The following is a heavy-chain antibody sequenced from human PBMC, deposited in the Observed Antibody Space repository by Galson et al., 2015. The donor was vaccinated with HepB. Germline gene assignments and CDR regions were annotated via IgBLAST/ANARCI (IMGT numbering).Heavy chain of an antibody. D-gene: IGHD2-2*01. Sequence: SVKVSCKASGGTFSSYAISWVRQAPGQGLEWMGGIIPIFGTANYAQKFQGRVTITADESTSTAYMELSSLRSEDTAVYYCARGNVRCSSTSCYLSGGVYYYYGMDVWGQGTTVTVSS. CDR3: ARGNVRCSSTSCYLSGGVYYYYGMDV. CDR2: IIPIFGTA. CDR1: GGTFSSYA. V-gene: IGHV1-69*13. J-gene: IGHJ6*02.